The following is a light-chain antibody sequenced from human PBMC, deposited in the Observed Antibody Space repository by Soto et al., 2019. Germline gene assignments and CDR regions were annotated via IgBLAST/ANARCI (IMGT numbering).Light chain of an antibody. Sequence: QSALTQPRSVSGSPGQSVTISCTGTSSDVGGYNYVSWYQQHPGKAPKLMIYDVSKRPSGVPERCSGSKSGNTASLTISGLQAEDEADYYCCSFAGSYVVFGGGTKLTVL. CDR3: CSFAGSYVV. CDR1: SSDVGGYNY. V-gene: IGLV2-11*01. J-gene: IGLJ2*01. CDR2: DVS.